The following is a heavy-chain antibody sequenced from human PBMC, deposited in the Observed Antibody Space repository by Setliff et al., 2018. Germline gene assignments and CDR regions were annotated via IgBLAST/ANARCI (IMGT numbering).Heavy chain of an antibody. CDR2: IYSGGTT. CDR3: ARTGTYRYFDY. J-gene: IGHJ4*02. V-gene: IGHV4-39*01. D-gene: IGHD1-1*01. Sequence: PSETLSLTCKVSGDSRNSGVYYWAWIRQPPGKGLEWIGRIYSGGTTYYNSSLKSRVTISVDTSKSQFSLRLNSVTAADTAVYYCARTGTYRYFDYWGRGTLVTVSS. CDR1: GDSRNSGVYY.